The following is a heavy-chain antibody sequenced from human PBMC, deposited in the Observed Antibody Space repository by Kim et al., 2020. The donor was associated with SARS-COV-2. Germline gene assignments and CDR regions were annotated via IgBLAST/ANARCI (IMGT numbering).Heavy chain of an antibody. CDR3: ARERVVPAANPQTYYYYGMDV. CDR2: INPNSGGT. D-gene: IGHD2-2*01. J-gene: IGHJ6*02. V-gene: IGHV1-2*04. Sequence: ASVKVSCKASGYTFTGYYMHWVRQAPGQGLEWMGWINPNSGGTNYAQKFQGWVTMTRDTSISTAYMELSRLRSDDTAVYYCARERVVPAANPQTYYYYGMDVWGQGTTVTVSS. CDR1: GYTFTGYY.